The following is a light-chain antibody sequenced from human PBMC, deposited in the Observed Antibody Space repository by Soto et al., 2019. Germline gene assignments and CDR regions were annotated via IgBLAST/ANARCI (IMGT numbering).Light chain of an antibody. CDR2: GAH. J-gene: IGKJ1*01. V-gene: IGKV3-20*01. Sequence: IVLTQSPATLSLSPGEGASLSCMASQAISGNYLAWYQHKPGQAPRLLIYGAHIRAIGIADRFRGSGSGTDFTLTISRLEPEDFAVYYCQQYHSLPRTFGQGTKVDIK. CDR3: QQYHSLPRT. CDR1: QAISGNY.